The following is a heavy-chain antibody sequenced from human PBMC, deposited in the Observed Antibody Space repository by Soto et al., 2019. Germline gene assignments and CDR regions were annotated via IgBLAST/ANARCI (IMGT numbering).Heavy chain of an antibody. D-gene: IGHD6-19*01. CDR2: IDSSGEK. CDR3: ARRHLAVAVSPWFDP. Sequence: QVTLKKSGPVLVKPTETLTLRCTVSGLSITDSEMGVSWIRQPPGKALEWLAHIDSSGEKSYRTFLKSRLTISKDTSKSQIVLIMTNMDPADTATYYCARRHLAVAVSPWFDPWGQGILVTVSS. J-gene: IGHJ5*02. CDR1: GLSITDSEMG. V-gene: IGHV2-26*01.